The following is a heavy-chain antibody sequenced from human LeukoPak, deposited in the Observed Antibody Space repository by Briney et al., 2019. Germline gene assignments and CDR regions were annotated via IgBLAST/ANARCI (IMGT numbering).Heavy chain of an antibody. D-gene: IGHD6-19*01. J-gene: IGHJ4*02. CDR2: IYYSGST. CDR3: ARAGYSSGWYGPKGFDY. CDR1: GGSISSYY. V-gene: IGHV4-59*01. Sequence: YPSETLSLTRTVSGGSISSYYWSWIRQPPGKGLEWIGYIYYSGSTNYNPSLKSRVTISVDTSKNQFSLKLSSVTAADTAVYYCARAGYSSGWYGPKGFDYWGQGTLVTVSS.